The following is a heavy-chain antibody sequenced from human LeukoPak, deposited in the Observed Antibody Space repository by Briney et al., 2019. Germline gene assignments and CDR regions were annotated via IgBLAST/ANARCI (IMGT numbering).Heavy chain of an antibody. V-gene: IGHV1-2*02. CDR1: GYTFTGYY. Sequence: ASVKVSCKASGYTFTGYYMHWVRQAPGQGLEWMGWTNPNSGGTNYAQKFQGRVTMTRDTSISTAYMELSRLRSDDTAVYYCARVLNGKVATAPLGYWGQGTLVTVSS. CDR3: ARVLNGKVATAPLGY. CDR2: TNPNSGGT. J-gene: IGHJ4*02. D-gene: IGHD5-12*01.